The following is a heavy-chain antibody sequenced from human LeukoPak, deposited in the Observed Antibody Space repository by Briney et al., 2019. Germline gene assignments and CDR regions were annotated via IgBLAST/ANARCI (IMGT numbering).Heavy chain of an antibody. Sequence: GRSLRLSCAASGFTFSSYAMHWVRQAPGKGLEWVAVISYDGSNKYYADSVKGRFTISRDNSKNTLYLQMNSLRAEDTAVYYCARDSVVVPAAIDYWGQGTLVTVSS. V-gene: IGHV3-30-3*01. CDR3: ARDSVVVPAAIDY. D-gene: IGHD2-2*01. J-gene: IGHJ4*02. CDR1: GFTFSSYA. CDR2: ISYDGSNK.